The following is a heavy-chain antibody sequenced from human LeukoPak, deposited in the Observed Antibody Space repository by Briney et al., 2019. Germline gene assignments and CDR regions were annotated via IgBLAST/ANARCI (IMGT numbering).Heavy chain of an antibody. CDR2: LKRKTDGGTT. D-gene: IGHD3-22*01. CDR1: GFTFSNAW. V-gene: IGHV3-15*01. CDR3: TTGYDSSGYSYYFDY. J-gene: IGHJ4*02. Sequence: AGGSLRLSCAASGFTFSNAWMSWVRQAPGKGLEWVGRLKRKTDGGTTDYAAPVKGRFTISRDDSKNTLYLPMNSLKTEDTAVYYCTTGYDSSGYSYYFDYWGQGTLVTVSS.